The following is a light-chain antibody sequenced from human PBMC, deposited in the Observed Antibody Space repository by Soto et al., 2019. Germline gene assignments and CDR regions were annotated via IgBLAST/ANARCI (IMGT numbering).Light chain of an antibody. CDR1: SSDVGGYNY. Sequence: QSVLTQPASVSGSPGQSITISCTGTSSDVGGYNYVSWYQQHPGKAPKLMIYEVSNRPSGVSNRFSGSKSGNTASLTISGLQAEDEADYYCSSYTNSSTRVFGGGTKLTV. V-gene: IGLV2-14*01. J-gene: IGLJ3*02. CDR2: EVS. CDR3: SSYTNSSTRV.